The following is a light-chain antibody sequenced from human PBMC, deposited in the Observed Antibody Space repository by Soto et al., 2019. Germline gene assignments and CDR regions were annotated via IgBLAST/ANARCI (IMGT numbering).Light chain of an antibody. V-gene: IGKV4-1*01. J-gene: IGKJ3*01. CDR1: QSILYSTNNNNY. Sequence: DIVMIQSPDSLAVSLGERATINCKSSQSILYSTNNNNYLAWYQQRPGQPPRLLIHWASTRESGVPDRFSGSGSGTDFTLTISSLQAEDVAVYYCQQYYSSPFTFGPGTKVDIK. CDR2: WAS. CDR3: QQYYSSPFT.